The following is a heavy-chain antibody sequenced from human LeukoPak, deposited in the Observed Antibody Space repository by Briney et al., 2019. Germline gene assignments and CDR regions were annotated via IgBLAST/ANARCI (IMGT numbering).Heavy chain of an antibody. Sequence: PSETLSLTCTVSGGSISSTSYYWSWIRQPPGKGLEWIGYIYYSGSTNYNPSLKSRVTISVDTSKNQFSLKLSSVTAADTAVYYCARLYDFWSGTDYWGQGTLVTVSS. CDR3: ARLYDFWSGTDY. D-gene: IGHD3-3*01. CDR1: GGSISSTSYY. V-gene: IGHV4-61*01. J-gene: IGHJ4*02. CDR2: IYYSGST.